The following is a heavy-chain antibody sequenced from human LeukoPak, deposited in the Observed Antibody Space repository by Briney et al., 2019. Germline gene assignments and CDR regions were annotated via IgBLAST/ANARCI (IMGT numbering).Heavy chain of an antibody. Sequence: GGSLRLSCAASGFSFSINAMTWVRQAPGKGLECVSAITGDGATTYYADSVRGRFTISRDNSKNTLYLQMNSLRAEDTAIYYCAKSGYNRFDYWGQGTLVTVSS. CDR1: GFSFSINA. CDR2: ITGDGATT. CDR3: AKSGYNRFDY. V-gene: IGHV3-23*01. J-gene: IGHJ4*02. D-gene: IGHD5-24*01.